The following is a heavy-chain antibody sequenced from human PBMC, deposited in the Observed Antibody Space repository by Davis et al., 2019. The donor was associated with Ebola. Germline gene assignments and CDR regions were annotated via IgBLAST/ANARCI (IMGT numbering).Heavy chain of an antibody. Sequence: GGSLRLSCAAPGFVFSSYVMSWVRRAPGKGLEWVSTLVLSADTYYADSVKGRFTISRDNSKNTLHLQMNSLRVEDTGIYYRAKDTSNVWFDVWGQGTMVTVSS. J-gene: IGHJ3*01. V-gene: IGHV3-23*01. D-gene: IGHD6-19*01. CDR2: LVLSADT. CDR1: GFVFSSYV. CDR3: AKDTSNVWFDV.